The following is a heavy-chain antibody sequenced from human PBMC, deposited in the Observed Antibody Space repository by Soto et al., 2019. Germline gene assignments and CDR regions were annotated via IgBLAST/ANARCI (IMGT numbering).Heavy chain of an antibody. V-gene: IGHV4-30-4*01. CDR1: GGSISSGDYY. J-gene: IGHJ4*02. CDR2: IYHSGST. CDR3: ARREMPTNTFDY. Sequence: QVQLQESGPGLVKPSQTLSLTCTVSGGSISSGDYYWSWIRQPPGKGLEWIGYIYHSGSTYYNPSLNSRVTISVDTSKNQFSLKVSSVTAADTAVYYCARREMPTNTFDYRGQGTLVTVSS. D-gene: IGHD1-1*01.